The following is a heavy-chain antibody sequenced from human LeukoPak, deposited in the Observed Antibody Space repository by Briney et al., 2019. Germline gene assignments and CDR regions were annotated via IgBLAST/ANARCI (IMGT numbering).Heavy chain of an antibody. CDR1: GFNFASYA. CDR3: ATESSLSN. J-gene: IGHJ4*01. D-gene: IGHD3-16*02. Sequence: GGSLRLSCAASGFNFASYAMDWVRQAPGKGLEWVGDISYDGGYQSYAVSVRGRSTISRDNSKNTLFLQMNSLRPEDAAVYYCATESSLSNWGHGTLVTVSS. CDR2: ISYDGGYQ. V-gene: IGHV3-30*04.